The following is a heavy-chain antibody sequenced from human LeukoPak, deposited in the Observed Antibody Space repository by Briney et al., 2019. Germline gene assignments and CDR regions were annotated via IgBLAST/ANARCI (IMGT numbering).Heavy chain of an antibody. D-gene: IGHD6-13*01. CDR3: AKLLGYTSTWYKSAVDY. V-gene: IGHV3-23*01. CDR2: ISGSAGST. J-gene: IGHJ4*02. CDR1: GFTFSSYA. Sequence: GGSLRLSCAASGFTFSSYAMSWVRQAPGKGLEWVSGISGSAGSTYFADSVKGRFTISRDNSKNTLYLQMNSLRAEDTAVYYCAKLLGYTSTWYKSAVDYWGQGPLVTVSS.